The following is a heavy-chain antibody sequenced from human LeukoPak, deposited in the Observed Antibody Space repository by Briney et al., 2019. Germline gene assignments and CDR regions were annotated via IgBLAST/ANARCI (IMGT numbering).Heavy chain of an antibody. V-gene: IGHV1-46*01. CDR2: INPSGGST. Sequence: ASVKVSCKASGGTFSSYAISWVRQAPGQGLEWMGIINPSGGSTSYAQKFQGRVTMTRDTSTSTVYMELSSLRSEDTAVYYCASRTEWLVGLYWGQGTLVTVSS. J-gene: IGHJ4*02. CDR3: ASRTEWLVGLY. D-gene: IGHD1-26*01. CDR1: GGTFSSYA.